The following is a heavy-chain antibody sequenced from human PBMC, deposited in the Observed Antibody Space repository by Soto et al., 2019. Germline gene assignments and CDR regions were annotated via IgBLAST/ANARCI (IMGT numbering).Heavy chain of an antibody. CDR1: GGSISSYY. D-gene: IGHD5-12*01. J-gene: IGHJ6*03. CDR2: IYYSGST. Sequence: SETLSLTCTVSGGSISSYYWSWIRQPPGKGLEWIGYIYYSGSTNYNPSLKSRVTISVDTSKNQFSLKLSSVTAADTAVYYCARLYEYSGHVPGYYMDVWGKGTTVTVSS. CDR3: ARLYEYSGHVPGYYMDV. V-gene: IGHV4-59*01.